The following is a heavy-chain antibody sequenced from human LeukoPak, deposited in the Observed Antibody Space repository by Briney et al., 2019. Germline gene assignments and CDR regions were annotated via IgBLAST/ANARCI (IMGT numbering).Heavy chain of an antibody. CDR1: GFTFSSYS. J-gene: IGHJ3*01. Sequence: GGSLRLSCAASGFTFSSYSMNWVRQAPGKGLEWVSSISSSSSYIYYADSVKGRFTISRDNAKNSLYLQMNSLRAEDTAVYYCAKDRRGYCTNGICYEGSAAFDGGGQGTMVTVHS. CDR3: AKDRRGYCTNGICYEGSAAFDG. D-gene: IGHD2-8*01. V-gene: IGHV3-21*04. CDR2: ISSSSSYI.